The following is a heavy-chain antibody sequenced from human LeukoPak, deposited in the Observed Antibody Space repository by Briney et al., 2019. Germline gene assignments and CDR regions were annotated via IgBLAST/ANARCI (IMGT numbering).Heavy chain of an antibody. J-gene: IGHJ2*01. Sequence: SETLSLTCAVYGGSFSGYYWSWIRQPPGKGLEWIGRIYTTGSTNYNPSLKSRVTMSVDTSKNQFSLKLISVTAADTAVYYCARVYYSSSYDYWYFDLWGRGTLVTVSS. CDR3: ARVYYSSSYDYWYFDL. D-gene: IGHD6-13*01. CDR2: IYTTGST. CDR1: GGSFSGYY. V-gene: IGHV4-59*10.